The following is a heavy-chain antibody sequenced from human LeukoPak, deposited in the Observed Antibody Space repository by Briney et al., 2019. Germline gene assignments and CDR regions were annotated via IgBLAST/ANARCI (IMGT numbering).Heavy chain of an antibody. CDR3: AKGENDAFDI. Sequence: GGSLRLSCAASGFTFSSYTMSWVRQAPGKGLEWVSVISDSGGSTYYADSVKGRFTISRDNPKNTLYLQMSSLRPEDTAVYCCAKGENDAFDIWGPGTMVTVSS. J-gene: IGHJ3*02. V-gene: IGHV3-23*01. CDR1: GFTFSSYT. CDR2: ISDSGGST.